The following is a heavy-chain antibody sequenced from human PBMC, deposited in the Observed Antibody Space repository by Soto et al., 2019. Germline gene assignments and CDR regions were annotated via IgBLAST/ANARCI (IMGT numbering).Heavy chain of an antibody. J-gene: IGHJ4*02. V-gene: IGHV3-66*01. CDR2: IYSGGST. CDR1: GFTVSSNY. CDR3: ARKLDY. Sequence: EVQLVESGGGLVQPGGSLRLSCAASGFTVSSNYMSWVRQAPGKGLEWVSVIYSGGSTYYADSVKGRFTISRDNTKNTLYLQMNNRRAEDKAVYYCARKLDYWGQGTMVTVSS.